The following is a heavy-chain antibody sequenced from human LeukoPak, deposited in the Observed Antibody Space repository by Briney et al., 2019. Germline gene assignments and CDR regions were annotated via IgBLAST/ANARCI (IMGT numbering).Heavy chain of an antibody. J-gene: IGHJ4*02. Sequence: GGSLRLSCAASGFTFSSYAMHWVRQAPGKGLEWVAVISYDGSNKYYADSVKGRFTISRGNSMSTLYLQMNSLRAEDTAVCCCARAGRVYYDSSGYQYYFDYWGQGTLVTVSS. CDR2: ISYDGSNK. CDR1: GFTFSSYA. D-gene: IGHD3-22*01. CDR3: ARAGRVYYDSSGYQYYFDY. V-gene: IGHV3-30*04.